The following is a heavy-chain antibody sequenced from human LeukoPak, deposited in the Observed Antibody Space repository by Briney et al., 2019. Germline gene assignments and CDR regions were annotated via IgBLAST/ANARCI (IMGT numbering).Heavy chain of an antibody. CDR3: ARGGWFIVDY. Sequence: GGYLRLSCAASGFTLSSYWMHWVRKAPGKGLVWVSRINSDGSSTSYADSVKGRFTISRDNAKNTLYLQMNSSRAEDTAVYYCARGGWFIVDYWGQGTLVTVSS. J-gene: IGHJ4*02. CDR1: GFTLSSYW. D-gene: IGHD3-10*01. CDR2: INSDGSST. V-gene: IGHV3-74*01.